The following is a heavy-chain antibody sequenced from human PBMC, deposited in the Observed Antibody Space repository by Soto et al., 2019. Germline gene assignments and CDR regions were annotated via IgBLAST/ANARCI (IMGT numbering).Heavy chain of an antibody. CDR1: GFTFSSYA. Sequence: PGGSLRLSCAASGFTFSSYAMSWVRQAPGKGLEWVSAISGSGGSTYYADPVKGRFTISRDNSKNTLYLQMNSLRAEDTAVYYCAKDILLWFGELFQIRDYFDYWGQGTLVTVSS. CDR2: ISGSGGST. V-gene: IGHV3-23*01. CDR3: AKDILLWFGELFQIRDYFDY. D-gene: IGHD3-10*01. J-gene: IGHJ4*02.